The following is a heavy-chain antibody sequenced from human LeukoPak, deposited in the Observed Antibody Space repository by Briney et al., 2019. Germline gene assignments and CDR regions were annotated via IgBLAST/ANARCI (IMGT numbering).Heavy chain of an antibody. CDR2: ISSSSSYI. CDR1: GFTFSSYS. V-gene: IGHV3-21*01. D-gene: IGHD6-13*01. J-gene: IGHJ5*02. Sequence: GGSLRLSCAASGFTFSSYSMNWVRQAPGKGLEWVSSISSSSSYIYYADSVKGRLTISRDNAKNSLYLQMNSLRAEDTAVYYCASSASLYSSSWDNWFDPWGQGTLVTVSS. CDR3: ASSASLYSSSWDNWFDP.